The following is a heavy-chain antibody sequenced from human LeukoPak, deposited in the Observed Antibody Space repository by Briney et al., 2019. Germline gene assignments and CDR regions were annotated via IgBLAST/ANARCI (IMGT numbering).Heavy chain of an antibody. Sequence: QSGGSLRLSCAASGFTFGDYAMPWVRQAPGKGLEWVSGISWNSGNIGYADSVKGRFTISRDNAKNSLYLQMNSLRAEDTALYYCANLHGDYRDFWGQGTLVTVSS. CDR1: GFTFGDYA. D-gene: IGHD4-17*01. CDR3: ANLHGDYRDF. CDR2: ISWNSGNI. V-gene: IGHV3-9*01. J-gene: IGHJ4*02.